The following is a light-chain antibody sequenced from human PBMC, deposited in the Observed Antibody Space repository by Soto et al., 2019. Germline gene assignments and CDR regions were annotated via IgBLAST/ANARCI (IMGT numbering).Light chain of an antibody. J-gene: IGKJ5*01. CDR2: AAS. Sequence: DIQMTQSPSTLSGSVGDRVTIACRASQGISSYLAWYPQKPGKAPKLLIYAASTLQSGVPSRFSGSGSGTEFTLTISSLQPEDFATYYCQQLNSYPPTFGQGTRLEI. CDR1: QGISSY. V-gene: IGKV1-9*01. CDR3: QQLNSYPPT.